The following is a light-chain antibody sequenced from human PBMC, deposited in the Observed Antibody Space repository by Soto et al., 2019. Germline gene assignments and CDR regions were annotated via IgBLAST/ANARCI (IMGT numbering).Light chain of an antibody. CDR1: QSVSSNY. J-gene: IGKJ2*01. CDR3: HQYDNEPQT. Sequence: EILFTQSPGTLSLSPGERATLSCRASQSVSSNYLAWYQQKPGQAPRVLIYGASKRDTGIPDRFSGSGSGTDFSLTISRLEPEDFEVYYCHQYDNEPQTYGQGTKVDIK. CDR2: GAS. V-gene: IGKV3-20*01.